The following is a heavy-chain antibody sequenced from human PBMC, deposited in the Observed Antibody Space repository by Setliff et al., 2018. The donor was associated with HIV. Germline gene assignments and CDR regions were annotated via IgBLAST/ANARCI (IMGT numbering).Heavy chain of an antibody. CDR1: GYTFTDNF. CDR3: VRDSARPGGITPP. J-gene: IGHJ5*02. D-gene: IGHD3-16*01. V-gene: IGHV1-2*02. Sequence: ASVKVSCKASGYTFTDNFIHWVRQAPGQGLEWMGWIGPRNADRRISQRSRGRVSLTRDTSISTAFLELSGLHSDDTAVYYCVRDSARPGGITPPWGQGTLVTVSS. CDR2: IGPRNADR.